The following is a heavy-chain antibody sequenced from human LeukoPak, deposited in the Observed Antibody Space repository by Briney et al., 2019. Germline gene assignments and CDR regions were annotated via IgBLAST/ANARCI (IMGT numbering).Heavy chain of an antibody. J-gene: IGHJ3*02. D-gene: IGHD5-12*01. CDR1: GGPITNYY. V-gene: IGHV4-59*08. CDR2: ISYTGSA. CDR3: ARRPVARMSDVFDI. Sequence: SETLSLTCTVPGGPITNYYWNWIRQPPGKGLEWIGSISYTGSANYNPSLRSRITMSADTSKNQFSLSLTSVAAADTAVYYCARRPVARMSDVFDIWGHGTMVTVSS.